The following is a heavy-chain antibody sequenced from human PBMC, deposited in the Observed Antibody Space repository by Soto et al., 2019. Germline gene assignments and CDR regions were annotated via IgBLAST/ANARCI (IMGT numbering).Heavy chain of an antibody. V-gene: IGHV3-9*01. J-gene: IGHJ6*03. CDR1: GFTFDDYA. CDR3: AKDIHLDYYYYMDV. CDR2: ISWNSGSI. Sequence: PGGSLSLSCAASGFTFDDYAMHWVRQAPGKGLEWVSGISWNSGSIGYADSVKGRFTISRDNAKNSLYLQMNSLRAEDTALYYCAKDIHLDYYYYMDVWGKGTTVTVSS.